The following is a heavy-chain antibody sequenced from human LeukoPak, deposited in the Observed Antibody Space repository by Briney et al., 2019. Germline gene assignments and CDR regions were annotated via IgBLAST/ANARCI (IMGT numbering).Heavy chain of an antibody. V-gene: IGHV3-48*04. CDR3: ARVKDYGDSSFTVYYYGMDV. Sequence: GGSLRLSCAASGFTFSSYSMNWVRQAPGKGLEWVSYISSSSSTIYYADSVKGRFTISRDNAKNSLYLQMNSLRAEDTAVYYCARVKDYGDSSFTVYYYGMDVWGPGTTVTVSS. CDR1: GFTFSSYS. D-gene: IGHD4-17*01. J-gene: IGHJ6*02. CDR2: ISSSSSTI.